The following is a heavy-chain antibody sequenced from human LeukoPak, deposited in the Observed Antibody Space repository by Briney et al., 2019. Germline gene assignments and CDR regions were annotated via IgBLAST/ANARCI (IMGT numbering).Heavy chain of an antibody. V-gene: IGHV4-39*01. CDR2: VFYSGIA. CDR3: WGYCSSTSCYTNPPRANPIDY. D-gene: IGHD2-2*02. Sequence: PSETLSLTCAVSNGSISTSSYYWGWIRQPPGKGLEWIGSVFYSGIAYYNPSLKSRVTMSVDTSKNQFSLKLSSVTAADTAVYYCWGYCSSTSCYTNPPRANPIDYWGQGTLVTVSS. CDR1: NGSISTSSYY. J-gene: IGHJ4*02.